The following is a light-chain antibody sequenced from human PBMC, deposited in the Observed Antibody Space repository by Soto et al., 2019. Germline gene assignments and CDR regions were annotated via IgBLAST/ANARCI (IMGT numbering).Light chain of an antibody. CDR2: NVR. V-gene: IGLV2-14*01. CDR3: RSYTNSGTVL. J-gene: IGLJ2*01. CDR1: SSDVGGYDY. Sequence: QSALTQPASVSGSPGQSITISCTGTSSDVGGYDYVSWYQQYAGKAPKLTIYNVRNRASGVSNRFSGSKSGNTASLTISGLQPEDEADYFCRSYTNSGTVLFGGGTKLTVL.